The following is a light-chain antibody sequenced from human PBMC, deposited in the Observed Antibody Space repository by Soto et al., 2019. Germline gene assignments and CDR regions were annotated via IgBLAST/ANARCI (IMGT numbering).Light chain of an antibody. J-gene: IGKJ2*01. CDR1: QSVSLNY. CDR3: QQYGSSPYT. Sequence: EIVLTQSPGTLSLSPGERATLSCRASQSVSLNYLAWYQQKPGQTPRLLIYGASSRATGIPDRFSAGGSGTDFTLTITRLEPEDFAVYDCQQYGSSPYTFGQGTRLEI. V-gene: IGKV3-20*01. CDR2: GAS.